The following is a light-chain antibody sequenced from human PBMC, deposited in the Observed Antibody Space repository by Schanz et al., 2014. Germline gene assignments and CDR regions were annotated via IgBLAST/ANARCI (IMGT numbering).Light chain of an antibody. CDR3: MQALQTPPYT. J-gene: IGKJ2*01. CDR1: QSLLHSNGYNY. V-gene: IGKV2-28*01. Sequence: DIVMTQSPVSLPVTPGEPASISCRSSQSLLHSNGYNYLDWYLQKPGQSPQLLIYLGSNRASETPDRFSGSGSGTDFTLKISRVEAEDVGVYYCMQALQTPPYTFGQGTKLEIK. CDR2: LGS.